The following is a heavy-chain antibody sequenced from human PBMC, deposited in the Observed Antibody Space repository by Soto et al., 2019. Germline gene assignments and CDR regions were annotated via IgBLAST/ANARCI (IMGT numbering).Heavy chain of an antibody. CDR3: AREGITIFGVVIPMDV. Sequence: SVKVSCKASGGTFSSYAISWVRQAPGQGLEWMGGIIPIFGTANYAQKFQGRVTITADKSTSTAYMELSSLRSEDTAVYYCAREGITIFGVVIPMDVWGQGTTVTVSS. CDR1: GGTFSSYA. D-gene: IGHD3-3*01. J-gene: IGHJ6*02. CDR2: IIPIFGTA. V-gene: IGHV1-69*06.